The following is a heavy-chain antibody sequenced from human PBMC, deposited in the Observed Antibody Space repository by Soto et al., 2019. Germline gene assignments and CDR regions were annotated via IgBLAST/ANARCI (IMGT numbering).Heavy chain of an antibody. CDR1: GYSFTSYW. CDR3: ARHLRYCTTGVCDLNYYYGLEG. D-gene: IGHD2-8*01. J-gene: IGHJ6*02. CDR2: IDPSDSST. V-gene: IGHV5-10-1*01. Sequence: GESLKISCKGSGYSFTSYWISWVRQMPGKGLEWMGRIDPSDSSTNYSPSFQGHVTISADKSISTAYLQWCSLKASDTAMYYCARHLRYCTTGVCDLNYYYGLEGWVQETSGSVS.